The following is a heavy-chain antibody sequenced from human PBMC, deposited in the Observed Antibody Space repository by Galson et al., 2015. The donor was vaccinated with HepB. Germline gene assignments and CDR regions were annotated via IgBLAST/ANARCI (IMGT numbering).Heavy chain of an antibody. Sequence: SVKVSCKASGYTFTDYYLHWVRQAPGQGLEWMGWINPNTGGTDYAQRFKGRVTMTRDTSITTAYMEVSSLRSDDTAIYYCARDRFCSSTTCLSSWFDPWGQGTLVTVSS. V-gene: IGHV1-2*02. CDR1: GYTFTDYY. J-gene: IGHJ5*02. CDR3: ARDRFCSSTTCLSSWFDP. CDR2: INPNTGGT. D-gene: IGHD2-2*01.